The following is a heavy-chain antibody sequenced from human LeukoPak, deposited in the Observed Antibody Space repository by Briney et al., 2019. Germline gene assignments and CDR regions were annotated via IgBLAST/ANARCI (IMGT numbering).Heavy chain of an antibody. CDR2: INQDGSEE. Sequence: PGGSLRLSCAASGFTFSSYWMSWVRQAPGKGLEWVANINQDGSEEYYVDSVEGRFTISRDNAKSSLYLQMNSLRADDTAVYYCARDRALYDSRRGYYYTEDDYWGQGTLVTVSS. V-gene: IGHV3-7*01. CDR3: ARDRALYDSRRGYYYTEDDY. D-gene: IGHD3-22*01. J-gene: IGHJ4*02. CDR1: GFTFSSYW.